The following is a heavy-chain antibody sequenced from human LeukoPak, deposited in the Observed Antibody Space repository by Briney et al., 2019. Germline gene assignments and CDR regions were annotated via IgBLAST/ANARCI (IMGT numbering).Heavy chain of an antibody. J-gene: IGHJ4*02. V-gene: IGHV1-69*13. CDR1: GGTFSSYA. Sequence: SVKVSCKASGGTFSSYAISWVRQAPGQGLEWMGGIIPIFGTANYAQKFQGRVTITADESTSTAYMELSSLRSEDTAVYYCARDLTGYCSSTSCLSYYFDYWSQGTLVTVSS. CDR3: ARDLTGYCSSTSCLSYYFDY. CDR2: IIPIFGTA. D-gene: IGHD2-2*03.